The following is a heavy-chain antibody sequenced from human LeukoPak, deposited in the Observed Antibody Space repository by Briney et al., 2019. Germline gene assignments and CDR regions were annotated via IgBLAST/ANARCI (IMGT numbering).Heavy chain of an antibody. D-gene: IGHD3-22*01. J-gene: IGHJ4*02. CDR1: GYSISNGYF. Sequence: SETLSLTCAVSGYSISNGYFWGWIRQPPGKGLEWIGSIYHSGNTYYNPSLKSRVSISVDTSKNQFSLKLTSVTAADTAVYYCARGGWLPPDYWGQGTVVTVSS. CDR2: IYHSGNT. CDR3: ARGGWLPPDY. V-gene: IGHV4-38-2*01.